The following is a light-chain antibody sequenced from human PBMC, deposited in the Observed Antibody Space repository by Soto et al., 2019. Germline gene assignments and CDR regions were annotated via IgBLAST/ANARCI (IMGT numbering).Light chain of an antibody. CDR3: SSYTGSNLGV. Sequence: QAVVTQPASVSGSPGQSITISCTGTSSDVGAYNYVSWYQQHPGKAPTLIISEVSNRPSGLSNRFSGSKSGNTASLTISGLQPEDEADYYCSSYTGSNLGVFGTGTKVTVL. CDR1: SSDVGAYNY. J-gene: IGLJ1*01. V-gene: IGLV2-14*01. CDR2: EVS.